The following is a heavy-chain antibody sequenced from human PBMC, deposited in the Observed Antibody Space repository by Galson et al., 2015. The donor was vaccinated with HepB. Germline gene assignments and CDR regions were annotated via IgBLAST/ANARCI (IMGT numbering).Heavy chain of an antibody. CDR1: GFDFSTHW. Sequence: SLRLSCAASGFDFSTHWLHWVRQAPGQGLVWVSRMNSDGRSINYADSVKGPFTMSRDNAENTLYLQMTSLRAEDTALYFCVRDRPSTGSYIGFHWGQGTLVTVSS. CDR2: MNSDGRSI. D-gene: IGHD3-10*01. CDR3: VRDRPSTGSYIGFH. V-gene: IGHV3-74*01. J-gene: IGHJ4*02.